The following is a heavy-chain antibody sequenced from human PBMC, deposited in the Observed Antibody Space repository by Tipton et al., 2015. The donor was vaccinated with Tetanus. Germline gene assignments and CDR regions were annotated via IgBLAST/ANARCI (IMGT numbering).Heavy chain of an antibody. J-gene: IGHJ5*02. CDR1: GYPFTAYW. CDR2: IYPGDSKT. Sequence: QSGAEVKKPGESLKISCQGSGYPFTAYWIAWVRQLPGKGLEWMGIIYPGDSKTTYSPSFQGQVTISADKSISTAYLQWSSLKASDTAIYYCARRGGTYYRFNWFDPWGQGTLVTVSS. CDR3: ARRGGTYYRFNWFDP. D-gene: IGHD1-26*01. V-gene: IGHV5-51*01.